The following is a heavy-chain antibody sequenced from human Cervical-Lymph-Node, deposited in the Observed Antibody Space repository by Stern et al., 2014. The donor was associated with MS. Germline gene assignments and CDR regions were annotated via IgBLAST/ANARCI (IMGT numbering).Heavy chain of an antibody. Sequence: VQLVESGPGLVKPSQTLSLTCAVSGGSISSGSHHWSWIRQPAGKGLEWIGRIYSSGSTNYFPSLKSRVTISLDPSRNHFPLNLTSVTAADTAVYYCACGPVGAPFEDWGQGALVTVSS. CDR2: IYSSGST. D-gene: IGHD1-26*01. CDR1: GGSISSGSHH. CDR3: ACGPVGAPFED. V-gene: IGHV4-61*02. J-gene: IGHJ4*02.